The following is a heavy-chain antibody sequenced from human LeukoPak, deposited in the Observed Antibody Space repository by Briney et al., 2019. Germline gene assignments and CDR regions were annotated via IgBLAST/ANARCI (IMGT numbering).Heavy chain of an antibody. D-gene: IGHD2/OR15-2a*01. CDR1: GYSFTSYW. CDR3: ARQYPFDS. Sequence: GESLKISCKGSGYSFTSYWINWVRQMPGKGLEWMGRIDPSGSYINYSPSFQGLVTISADKSISTAYLQWSSLKASDTAIYYCARQYPFDSWGQGTLVTVSS. V-gene: IGHV5-10-1*01. CDR2: IDPSGSYI. J-gene: IGHJ5*01.